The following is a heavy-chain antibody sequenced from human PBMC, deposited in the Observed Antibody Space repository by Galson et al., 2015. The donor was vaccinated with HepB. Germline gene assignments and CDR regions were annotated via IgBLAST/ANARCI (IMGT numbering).Heavy chain of an antibody. J-gene: IGHJ4*02. V-gene: IGHV3-30*04. CDR1: GFTFSSYA. CDR2: ISYDGSNK. CDR3: AKAHGYCSGGSCLVFDY. Sequence: SLRLSCAASGFTFSSYAMHWVRQAPGKGLEWVAVISYDGSNKYYADSVKGRFTISRDNSKNTLYLQMNSLRAEDTAVYYCAKAHGYCSGGSCLVFDYWGQGTLVTVSS. D-gene: IGHD2-15*01.